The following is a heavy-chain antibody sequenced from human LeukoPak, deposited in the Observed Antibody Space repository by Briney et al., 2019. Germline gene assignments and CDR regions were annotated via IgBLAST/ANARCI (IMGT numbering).Heavy chain of an antibody. J-gene: IGHJ5*02. CDR3: ARELDHYYGSVFDP. Sequence: GGSLRLSCAASGFTFSSYCMSWVRQAPGKGLEWLANIKKDGSEKYYVDSVKGRFTISRDNAKNSLYLQMNSLRAEDTAVYYCARELDHYYGSVFDPWGQGTRVSVFS. D-gene: IGHD3-10*01. CDR2: IKKDGSEK. V-gene: IGHV3-7*03. CDR1: GFTFSSYC.